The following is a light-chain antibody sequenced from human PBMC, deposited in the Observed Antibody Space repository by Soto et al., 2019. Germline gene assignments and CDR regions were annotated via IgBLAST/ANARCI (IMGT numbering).Light chain of an antibody. V-gene: IGLV2-14*01. CDR2: DVT. Sequence: SVLTQPASVSGSPGQSITISCTGTSSDVGGYNYVSWYQQHPVKAPKLMIYDVTNRPSGVSDRFSGSKSGNTASLTISGLQAEDEADYYCSSYTSSSTPYVFGTGPKANVL. J-gene: IGLJ1*01. CDR3: SSYTSSSTPYV. CDR1: SSDVGGYNY.